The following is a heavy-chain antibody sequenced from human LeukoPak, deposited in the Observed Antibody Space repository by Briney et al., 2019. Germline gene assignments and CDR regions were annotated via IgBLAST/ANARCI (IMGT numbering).Heavy chain of an antibody. CDR2: LSISGDHK. V-gene: IGHV3-30-3*01. CDR1: GFIFSHSD. Sequence: GGSLRLSCAATGFIFSHSDLHWVRQAPGKGLEWMTFLSISGDHKYYADSAKGRFTISRDNSNNTLYLQTTGLRPEDTAIYYCARGNWYLDLWGRGTLVSVSS. J-gene: IGHJ2*01. CDR3: ARGNWYLDL.